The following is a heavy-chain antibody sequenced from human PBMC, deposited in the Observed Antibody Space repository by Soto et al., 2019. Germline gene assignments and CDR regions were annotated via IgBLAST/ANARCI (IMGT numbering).Heavy chain of an antibody. Sequence: GGCPWLSCGASGFTFIAYAMTWLRNAPGKGLDWVAAISGSADRTYYAESVKGRFTIARDNSKGTLYLQMNSLRADDTAVYYCAKSGGNGWFADAFDVRGQGTMVPAS. V-gene: IGHV3-23*01. CDR2: ISGSADRT. D-gene: IGHD6-19*01. CDR3: AKSGGNGWFADAFDV. J-gene: IGHJ3*01. CDR1: GFTFIAYA.